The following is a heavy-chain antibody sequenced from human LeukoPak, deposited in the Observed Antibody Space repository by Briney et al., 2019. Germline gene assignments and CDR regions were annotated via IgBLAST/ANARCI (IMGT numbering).Heavy chain of an antibody. V-gene: IGHV3-23*01. CDR2: ISGSGGTT. CDR1: GFSFISYG. J-gene: IGHJ4*02. CDR3: AKASPYSTSSLTFYDL. D-gene: IGHD6-6*01. Sequence: GGSLRVSCAASGFSFISYGMSWVRQAPGNGLEWVSAISGSGGTTYYAGSVRGPFTISRDNSKNTLFLQMNGLRVDDTAVYYCAKASPYSTSSLTFYDLWGQGTLVTVSS.